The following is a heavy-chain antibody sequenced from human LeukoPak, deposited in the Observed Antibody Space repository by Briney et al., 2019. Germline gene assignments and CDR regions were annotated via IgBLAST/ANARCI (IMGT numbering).Heavy chain of an antibody. CDR1: GGSISSSSYY. CDR3: ARPLSGSYYGSGAFDI. V-gene: IGHV4-39*01. D-gene: IGHD1-26*01. Sequence: SETLSLTCTVSGGSISSSSYYWGWIRQPPGKGLEWIGSIYYSGSTYYNPSLKSRVTISVDTSKHQFSLKLSSVTAADTAVYYCARPLSGSYYGSGAFDIRGQGTMVTVSS. CDR2: IYYSGST. J-gene: IGHJ3*02.